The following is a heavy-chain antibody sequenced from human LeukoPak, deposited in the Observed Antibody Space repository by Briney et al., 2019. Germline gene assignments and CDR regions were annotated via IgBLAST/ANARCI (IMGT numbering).Heavy chain of an antibody. CDR1: GFTFSSYA. CDR3: AKDRRYCSSTSCYTHLYYYYYYMDV. Sequence: GGSLRLSCAASGFTFSSYAMSWVRQAPGKGLEWVSAISGSGGSTYYADSVKGRFTISRDNSKNTLYLQMNSLRAEDTAVYYCAKDRRYCSSTSCYTHLYYYYYYMDVWGKGTTVTVSS. V-gene: IGHV3-23*01. D-gene: IGHD2-2*02. J-gene: IGHJ6*03. CDR2: ISGSGGST.